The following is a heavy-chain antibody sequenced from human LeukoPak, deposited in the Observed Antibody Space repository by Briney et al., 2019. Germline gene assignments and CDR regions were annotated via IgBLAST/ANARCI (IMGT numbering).Heavy chain of an antibody. V-gene: IGHV3-9*01. CDR1: GYIFDDYA. CDR2: IIWNSGVI. D-gene: IGHD2-21*02. J-gene: IGHJ4*02. CDR3: ARVMFGCGGDCYSAPGFDY. Sequence: PGGSLRLSCVGSGYIFDDYAMHWVRQAPGKGLEWVSGIIWNSGVIDYADSVKGRFTISRDNSKNTLYLQMNSLRAEDTAVYYCARVMFGCGGDCYSAPGFDYWGQGTLVTVSS.